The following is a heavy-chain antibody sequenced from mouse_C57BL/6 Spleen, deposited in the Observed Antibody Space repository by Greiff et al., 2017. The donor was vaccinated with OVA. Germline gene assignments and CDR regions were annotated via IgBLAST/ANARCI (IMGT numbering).Heavy chain of an antibody. Sequence: VQLQQSGAELVKPGASVKLSCKASGYTFTSYWMHWVKQRPGRGLEWIGRIDPTRGGTKYNEKFKSKATLTVDKPSSTAYMQLSSLTSEDSAVYDCARDGGGCFDFWGTGTTVTVSS. CDR2: IDPTRGGT. CDR1: GYTFTSYW. J-gene: IGHJ1*03. D-gene: IGHD1-1*02. CDR3: ARDGGGCFDF. V-gene: IGHV1-72*01.